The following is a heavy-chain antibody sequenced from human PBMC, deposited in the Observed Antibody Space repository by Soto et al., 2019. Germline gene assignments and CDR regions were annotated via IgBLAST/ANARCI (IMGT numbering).Heavy chain of an antibody. CDR1: GGSISSGGYY. J-gene: IGHJ4*02. CDR3: ARDGGDGHRALDY. D-gene: IGHD3-16*01. Sequence: QVQLQESGPGLVKPSQTLSLPCTVSGGSISSGGYYWSWIRQHPGKGLEWIGYIYYSGSTYYNPSLKSRVTISVDTSKNQFSLELSSVTAADTAVYYCARDGGDGHRALDYWGQGTLVTVSS. CDR2: IYYSGST. V-gene: IGHV4-31*03.